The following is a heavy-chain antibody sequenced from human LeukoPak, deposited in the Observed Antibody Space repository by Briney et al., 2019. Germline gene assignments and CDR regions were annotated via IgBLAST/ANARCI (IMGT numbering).Heavy chain of an antibody. D-gene: IGHD3-9*01. J-gene: IGHJ4*02. CDR3: ATGNPPSLAYYDILTGYFSFDY. Sequence: SETLSLTCTVSGGSISSSSYYWGWIRQPPGKGLEWIGSIYYSGSTYYNPSLKSRVTISVDTPKNQFSLKLSSVTAADTAVYYCATGNPPSLAYYDILTGYFSFDYWGQGTLVTVSS. CDR2: IYYSGST. V-gene: IGHV4-39*01. CDR1: GGSISSSSYY.